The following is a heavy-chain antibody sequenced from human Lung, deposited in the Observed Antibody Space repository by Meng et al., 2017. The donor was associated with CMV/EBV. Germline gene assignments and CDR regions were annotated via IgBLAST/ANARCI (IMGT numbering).Heavy chain of an antibody. Sequence: LXCTVSDDSISSNIYYWGWIRQPPGKGLEWIGNIHNSGSSFHNPSLKGRVTISIDMSRNQFSLTLNSVTAADTAVYYCAREVYLDGSGFRRSYSDFWXQGTLVTVSS. V-gene: IGHV4-39*07. D-gene: IGHD3-22*01. CDR2: IHNSGSS. CDR1: DDSISSNIYY. J-gene: IGHJ4*02. CDR3: AREVYLDGSGFRRSYSDF.